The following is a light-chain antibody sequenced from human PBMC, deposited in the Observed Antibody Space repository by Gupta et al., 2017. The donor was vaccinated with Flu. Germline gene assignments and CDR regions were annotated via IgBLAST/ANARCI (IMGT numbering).Light chain of an antibody. CDR1: ALPKQY. Sequence: SYDLTQPPSVSVSPGQTARITCSGDALPKQYAYWYQQKPGQAPVLVIYKDSERPSGIPGRFSGSSSGTTVTLTISGVQAEDEADYYCQSADSSGTYRIWVFGGGTKLTVL. CDR2: KDS. CDR3: QSADSSGTYRIWV. J-gene: IGLJ3*02. V-gene: IGLV3-25*02.